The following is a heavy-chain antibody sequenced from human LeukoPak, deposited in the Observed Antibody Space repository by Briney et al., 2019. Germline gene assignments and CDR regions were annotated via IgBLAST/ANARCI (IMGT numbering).Heavy chain of an antibody. J-gene: IGHJ4*02. CDR2: IKQDGSEK. D-gene: IGHD3-22*01. CDR1: AFTFSGYW. V-gene: IGHV3-7*03. CDR3: ARDITMIVGTFFDY. Sequence: PGGSLRLSCAASAFTFSGYWMSWVRQAPGKGLEWVANIKQDGSEKYYVDSVKGRFTISRDNAKNSLYLQMNSLRAEDTAVYYCARDITMIVGTFFDYWGQGTLVTDSS.